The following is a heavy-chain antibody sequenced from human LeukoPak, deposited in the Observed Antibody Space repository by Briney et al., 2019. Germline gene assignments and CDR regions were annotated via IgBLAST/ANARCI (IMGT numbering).Heavy chain of an antibody. CDR2: ISHSGRT. Sequence: SHTLSLTCTVSGGSITRDSWTWVRQPPGKGLEWIGYISHSGRTSSSPSLKRRVTISVEPSKKQVSLQLTSVTAADAAVYYCATYDSATHTLNCWGQGTLVSVSS. D-gene: IGHD3-22*01. CDR1: GGSITRDS. V-gene: IGHV4-59*07. J-gene: IGHJ4*02. CDR3: ATYDSATHTLNC.